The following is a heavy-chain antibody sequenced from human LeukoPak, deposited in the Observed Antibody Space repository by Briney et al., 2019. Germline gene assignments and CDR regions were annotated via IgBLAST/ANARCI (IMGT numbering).Heavy chain of an antibody. Sequence: PGGSLRLSCAASGFTVSSNYMSWVRQAPGKGLEWVSVIYRGGSTYYADSVKGRFTISRHNSKNTLYLQMNSLRAEDTAVYYCARDRIAADVRWFDPWGQGTLVTVST. D-gene: IGHD6-13*01. CDR2: IYRGGST. V-gene: IGHV3-53*04. CDR3: ARDRIAADVRWFDP. CDR1: GFTVSSNY. J-gene: IGHJ5*02.